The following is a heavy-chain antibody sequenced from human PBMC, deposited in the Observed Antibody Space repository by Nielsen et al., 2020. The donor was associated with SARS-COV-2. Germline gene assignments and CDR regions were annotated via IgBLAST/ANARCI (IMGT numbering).Heavy chain of an antibody. V-gene: IGHV1-3*04. CDR1: GYSFTTYA. Sequence: ASVKVSCKASGYSFTTYAIHWARQAPGQRLEWMGWINSDSGNTKYSQKFRGRVTITRDTSASTAYMELSGLSSEDTAVYYCARDRQKRFDFWGQGTLVTVSS. CDR2: INSDSGNT. CDR3: ARDRQKRFDF. J-gene: IGHJ4*02.